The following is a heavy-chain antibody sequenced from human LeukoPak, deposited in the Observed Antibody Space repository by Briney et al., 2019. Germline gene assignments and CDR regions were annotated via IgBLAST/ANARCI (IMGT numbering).Heavy chain of an antibody. Sequence: GASVKVSCKASGYIFTNYGISWVRQAPGQGLEWMGWINPNSGGTNYAQKFHGRVTMTRDTSISTAYMELSRLRSDDTAVYYCARGEITSGGVIVVFDYWGQGTLVTVSS. J-gene: IGHJ4*02. V-gene: IGHV1-2*02. D-gene: IGHD3-16*02. CDR2: INPNSGGT. CDR3: ARGEITSGGVIVVFDY. CDR1: GYIFTNYG.